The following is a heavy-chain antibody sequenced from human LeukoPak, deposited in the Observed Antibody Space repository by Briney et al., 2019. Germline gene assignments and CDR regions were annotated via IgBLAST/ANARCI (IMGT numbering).Heavy chain of an antibody. Sequence: GGSLRLSCAASGFTFSGSAMHWVRQASGKGLEWVGRIRSKANSYATAYAASVKGRFTISRDDSKNTAYLQMNSLKTEDTAVXXXXXXGDYRGGMDVWGQGTTVTVSS. CDR1: GFTFSGSA. CDR3: XXXGDYRGGMDV. J-gene: IGHJ6*02. V-gene: IGHV3-73*01. D-gene: IGHD4-23*01. CDR2: IRSKANSYAT.